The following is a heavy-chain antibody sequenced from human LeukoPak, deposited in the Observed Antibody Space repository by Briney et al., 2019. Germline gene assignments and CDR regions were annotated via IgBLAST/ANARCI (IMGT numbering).Heavy chain of an antibody. V-gene: IGHV3-33*01. D-gene: IGHD4-11*01. CDR2: IWSDGTNT. CDR3: ARDAQRVFDYGNSLQY. Sequence: AGSLPLSCAATGFTFNHYGMHWVRQAPGKGLEWVAVIWSDGTNTYYSDSVKGRFTISRVDSEKTVYLQMKSLRPDDSGVYYCARDAQRVFDYGNSLQYWGQGTPVTVST. CDR1: GFTFNHYG. J-gene: IGHJ4*02.